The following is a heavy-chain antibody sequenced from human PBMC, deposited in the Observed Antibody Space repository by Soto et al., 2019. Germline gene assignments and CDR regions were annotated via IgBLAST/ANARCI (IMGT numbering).Heavy chain of an antibody. Sequence: PGGSLRLSCAASGFTFSSYAMSWVRQAPGKGLEWVSGISGSGGTTHYADSVEGRFTISRDNSKNTLSLQMNSLRAEDTTVYYCAKPGYYDFRSGIGPLDYWGQGTLVTVSS. V-gene: IGHV3-23*01. J-gene: IGHJ4*02. D-gene: IGHD3-3*01. CDR1: GFTFSSYA. CDR3: AKPGYYDFRSGIGPLDY. CDR2: ISGSGGTT.